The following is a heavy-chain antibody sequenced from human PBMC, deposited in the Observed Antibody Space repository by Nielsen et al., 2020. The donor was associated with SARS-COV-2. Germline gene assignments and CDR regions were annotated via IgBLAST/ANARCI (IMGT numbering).Heavy chain of an antibody. CDR2: IKQDGSEK. CDR1: GFTFSSYW. Sequence: GESLKISCAASGFTFSSYWMSWVRQAPGKGLEWVANIKQDGSEKYYVDSVKGRFTIFRDNAKNSLYLQMNSLRAEDTAVYYCATLAVAGTPNDYWGQGTLVTVSS. D-gene: IGHD6-19*01. J-gene: IGHJ4*02. CDR3: ATLAVAGTPNDY. V-gene: IGHV3-7*03.